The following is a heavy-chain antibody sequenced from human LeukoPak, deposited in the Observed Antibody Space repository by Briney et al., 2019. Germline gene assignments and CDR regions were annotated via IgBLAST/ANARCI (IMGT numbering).Heavy chain of an antibody. J-gene: IGHJ4*02. CDR3: AKRGAGYYFDY. D-gene: IGHD3-10*01. CDR2: ITDSGGGT. V-gene: IGHV3-23*01. Sequence: GGSLRLSCAASGFTFSSYAMSWVRQAPGKGLEWISSITDSGGGTFYADSVKGRFTISRDNSKNTLFLQLNSLRAEDTAVYYCAKRGAGYYFDYWGQGTLVTVSS. CDR1: GFTFSSYA.